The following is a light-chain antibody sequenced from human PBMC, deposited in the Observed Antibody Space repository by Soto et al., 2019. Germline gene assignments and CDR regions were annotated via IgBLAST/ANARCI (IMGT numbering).Light chain of an antibody. V-gene: IGKV3-11*01. CDR2: DAS. Sequence: VFKPPPAPPVLSPGGRATPSRRASQSVSSYLAWYQQKPGQAPRLLIYDASNRATGIPDRFSGRGFGTDFTLTISRLEPEDFAVYYCQQYSNAPLTFGQGTKVDIK. CDR1: QSVSSY. J-gene: IGKJ1*01. CDR3: QQYSNAPLT.